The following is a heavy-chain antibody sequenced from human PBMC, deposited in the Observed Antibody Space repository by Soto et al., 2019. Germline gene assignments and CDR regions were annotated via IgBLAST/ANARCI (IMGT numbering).Heavy chain of an antibody. CDR3: AGVRGYRRNDWFDP. V-gene: IGHV1-2*02. CDR2: INPNSADT. D-gene: IGHD1-1*01. Sequence: QVQLVQSGAEVKKPGASVKVSCEASGYTFIDYFIHWVRQAPGQGLEWMGWINPNSADTNYAQKFQGRVTMTRDTSISTAYMELSRLRSDDTAVYYCAGVRGYRRNDWFDPWGQGTLVTVSS. CDR1: GYTFIDYF. J-gene: IGHJ5*02.